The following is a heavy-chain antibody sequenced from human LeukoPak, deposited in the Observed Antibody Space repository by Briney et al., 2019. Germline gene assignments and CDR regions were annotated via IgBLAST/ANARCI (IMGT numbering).Heavy chain of an antibody. D-gene: IGHD6-13*01. CDR3: ARGSGDSSWSDY. J-gene: IGHJ4*02. Sequence: GESPKISCKGSGYTSTSYWIAWVRQMPGKGLEWMGIIYLGDSDTRYSPSFQGQVTISADKSIGTAYLQWRSLKASDTAMYYCARGSGDSSWSDYWGQGTLVTVSS. CDR2: IYLGDSDT. CDR1: GYTSTSYW. V-gene: IGHV5-51*01.